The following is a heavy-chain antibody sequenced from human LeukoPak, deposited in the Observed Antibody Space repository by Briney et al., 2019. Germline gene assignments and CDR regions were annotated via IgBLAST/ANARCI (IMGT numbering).Heavy chain of an antibody. V-gene: IGHV4-39*01. CDR1: GGSISSSSYY. D-gene: IGHD1-26*01. CDR3: ARSGSGSYYGDYFDY. CDR2: IYCSGST. J-gene: IGHJ4*02. Sequence: SETLSLTCTVSGGSISSSSYYWGWIRQPPGKGLEWIGSIYCSGSTYYNPSLKSRVTISVDTSKNQFSLKLSSVTAADTAVYYCARSGSGSYYGDYFDYWGQGTLVTVSS.